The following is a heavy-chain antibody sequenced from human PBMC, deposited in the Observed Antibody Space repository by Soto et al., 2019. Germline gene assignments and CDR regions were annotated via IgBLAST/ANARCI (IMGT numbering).Heavy chain of an antibody. CDR3: ARFFEDSLEWLLWAYFDY. Sequence: SETLSLTCAVYGGSFSGYYWSWIRQPPGKGLEWIGEINHSGSTNYNPSLKSRVTISVDTSKNQFSLKLSSVTAADTAVYYCARFFEDSLEWLLWAYFDYWGQGTLVTVSS. D-gene: IGHD3-3*01. J-gene: IGHJ4*02. V-gene: IGHV4-34*01. CDR2: INHSGST. CDR1: GGSFSGYY.